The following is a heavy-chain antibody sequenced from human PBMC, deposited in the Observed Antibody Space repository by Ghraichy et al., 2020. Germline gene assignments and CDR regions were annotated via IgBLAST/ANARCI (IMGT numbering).Heavy chain of an antibody. CDR3: AKGEQWLPLDY. CDR2: ISYDGSNK. D-gene: IGHD6-19*01. J-gene: IGHJ4*02. Sequence: GGSLRLSCAASGFTFSSYGMHWVRQAPGKGLEWVAVISYDGSNKYYADSVKGRFTISRDNSKNTLYLQMNSLRAEDTAVYYCAKGEQWLPLDYWGQGTLVTVSS. CDR1: GFTFSSYG. V-gene: IGHV3-30*18.